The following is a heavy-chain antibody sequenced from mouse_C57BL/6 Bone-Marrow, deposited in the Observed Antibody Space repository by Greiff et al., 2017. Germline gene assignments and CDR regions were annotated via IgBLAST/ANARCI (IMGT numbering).Heavy chain of an antibody. V-gene: IGHV5-16*01. CDR1: GFPFSDYY. CDR3: AREFTTVVATDYAMDY. D-gene: IGHD1-1*01. CDR2: INYDGSST. J-gene: IGHJ4*01. Sequence: EAKLVESAGGLVQPGSSMKLSCTASGFPFSDYYMAWVRQVPEKGLEWVANINYDGSSTYYLDSLKSRFIISRDNAKNILYLQMSSLKSEDTATYYCAREFTTVVATDYAMDYWGQGTSVTGSS.